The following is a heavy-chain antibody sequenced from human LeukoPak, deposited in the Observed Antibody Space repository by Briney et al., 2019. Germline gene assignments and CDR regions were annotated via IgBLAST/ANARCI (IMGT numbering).Heavy chain of an antibody. J-gene: IGHJ4*02. CDR2: INHSGST. Sequence: PSETLSLTCAVYGGSFSGYYWSWIRQPPGKGLEWIGEINHSGSTNYNPSLKSRVTISVDTSKNQFSLKLSSVTAADTAVYYCASGRGVPAAIFPKEFDYWGQGTLVTVSS. D-gene: IGHD2-2*02. CDR3: ASGRGVPAAIFPKEFDY. CDR1: GGSFSGYY. V-gene: IGHV4-34*01.